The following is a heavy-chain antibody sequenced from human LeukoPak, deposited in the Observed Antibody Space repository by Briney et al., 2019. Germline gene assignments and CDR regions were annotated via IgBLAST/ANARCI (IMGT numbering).Heavy chain of an antibody. J-gene: IGHJ4*02. CDR1: GFTFSSYA. CDR2: ISYDGSNK. V-gene: IGHV3-30-3*01. D-gene: IGHD2/OR15-2a*01. Sequence: GGSLRLSCAASGFTFSSYAMHWVRQAPGKGLEWVAVISYDGSNKYYADSVKGRFTISRDNSKNTLYLQMNGLRVEDMAVYYCARRPVSSLYYFDYWGQGALVTVSS. CDR3: ARRPVSSLYYFDY.